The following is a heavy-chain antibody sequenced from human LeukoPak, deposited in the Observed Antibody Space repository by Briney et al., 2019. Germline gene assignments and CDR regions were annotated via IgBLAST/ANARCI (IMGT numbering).Heavy chain of an antibody. V-gene: IGHV4-59*01. CDR3: ARQSISGSSLSYFDY. Sequence: SETLSLTCTVSGGSISSYYWSWIRQPPGKGLEWIGNIYDSGSTNYNPSLKSRVTISVDTSKNQCSLKLSSVTAADTAVYYCARQSISGSSLSYFDYWGQGTLVSVSS. CDR1: GGSISSYY. D-gene: IGHD3-22*01. J-gene: IGHJ4*02. CDR2: IYDSGST.